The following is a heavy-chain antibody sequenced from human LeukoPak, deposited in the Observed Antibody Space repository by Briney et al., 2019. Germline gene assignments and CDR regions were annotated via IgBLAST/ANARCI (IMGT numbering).Heavy chain of an antibody. D-gene: IGHD1-26*01. CDR3: ARYPSGNTWFDS. Sequence: SETLSLTCADSGGSINIYYWSWIPQPPGKGLEWIGYLYPSGSNNYNPSLKSRVTISVDTSKNQFSLKLTSVTAADTAVYYCARYPSGNTWFDSWGQGTLVTVSS. CDR1: GGSINIYY. V-gene: IGHV4-4*09. J-gene: IGHJ5*01. CDR2: LYPSGSN.